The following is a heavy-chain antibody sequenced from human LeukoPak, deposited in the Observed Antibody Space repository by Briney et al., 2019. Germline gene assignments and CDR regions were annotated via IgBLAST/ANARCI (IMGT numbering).Heavy chain of an antibody. CDR3: ARDLLYRGEEWFDP. Sequence: SETLSLTCTVSGYSISSGYYWGWIRQPPGKGLEWIGSIYHSGSTYYNPSLKSRVTISVDTSKNQFSLKLSSVTAADTAVYYCARDLLYRGEEWFDPWGQGTLVTVSS. D-gene: IGHD2/OR15-2a*01. J-gene: IGHJ5*02. V-gene: IGHV4-38-2*02. CDR2: IYHSGST. CDR1: GYSISSGYY.